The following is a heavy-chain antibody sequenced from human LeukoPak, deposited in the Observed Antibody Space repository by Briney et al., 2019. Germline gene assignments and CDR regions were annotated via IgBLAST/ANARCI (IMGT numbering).Heavy chain of an antibody. V-gene: IGHV3-66*02. J-gene: IGHJ6*03. CDR3: ARDRGIRPYYYYYMDV. D-gene: IGHD1-14*01. Sequence: GGSLRLSCAASGFTVSSNYMSWVRQAPGKGLEWVSAIYSGGSTYYADSVKGRFTISRDNSKNTLYLQMNSLRAEDTAVYYCARDRGIRPYYYYYMDVWGKGTTVTVSS. CDR1: GFTVSSNY. CDR2: IYSGGST.